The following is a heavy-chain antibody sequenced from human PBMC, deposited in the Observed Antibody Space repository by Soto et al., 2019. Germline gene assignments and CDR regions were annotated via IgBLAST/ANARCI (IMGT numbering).Heavy chain of an antibody. D-gene: IGHD4-4*01. CDR3: TSGEVIGLSVDYYYYYGMDV. J-gene: IGHJ6*02. CDR1: GYSFTSYW. CDR2: IDPSDSYT. V-gene: IGHV5-10-1*01. Sequence: PGESLKISCKGSGYSFTSYWISWVRQMHGKGLEWMGRIDPSDSYTNYSPSFQGHVTISADKSISTAYLQWSSLKTEDTAVYYCTSGEVIGLSVDYYYYYGMDVWGQGTTVTVSS.